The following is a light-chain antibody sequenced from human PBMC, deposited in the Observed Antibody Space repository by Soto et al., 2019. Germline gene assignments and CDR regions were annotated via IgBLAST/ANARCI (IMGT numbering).Light chain of an antibody. CDR2: EVS. V-gene: IGLV2-14*01. CDR3: SSYTSSSPYV. CDR1: SSDVGGYNY. J-gene: IGLJ1*01. Sequence: QSALTRPASVSGSPGQSITISCTGTSSDVGGYNYVSWYQQHPGKAPKLMIYEVSNQPSGVSNRFSGSKSGNTASLTISGLQAEDEADYYCSSYTSSSPYVFGTGTKVTVL.